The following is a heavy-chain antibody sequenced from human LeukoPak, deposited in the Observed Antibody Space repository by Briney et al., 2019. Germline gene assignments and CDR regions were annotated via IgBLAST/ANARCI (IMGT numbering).Heavy chain of an antibody. J-gene: IGHJ4*02. CDR1: GYTFTAYY. V-gene: IGHV1-46*01. CDR3: ARGASDYGSGSYFDY. D-gene: IGHD3-10*01. CDR2: INPSGGST. Sequence: ASVKVSCKAYGYTFTAYYMHWVRQAPGQGLEWMGIINPSGGSTSYAQKFQGRVTMTRDMSTSTVYMELSSLRSEDTAVYYCARGASDYGSGSYFDYWGQGTLVTVSS.